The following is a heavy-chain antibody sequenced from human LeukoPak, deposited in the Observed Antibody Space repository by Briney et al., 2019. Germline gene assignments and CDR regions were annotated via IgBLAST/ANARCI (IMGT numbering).Heavy chain of an antibody. Sequence: GGSLRLSCAASGFTLSSYAMSWVRQAPGKGLQWVSGISSSGGSTYYVDSVKGRFTISTDNSKNTLYLQMNSLRAEDTAVYYRARSLSSRFSGPRRPYYFDSWGQGTLVTVSS. CDR2: ISSSGGST. CDR1: GFTLSSYA. CDR3: ARSLSSRFSGPRRPYYFDS. D-gene: IGHD3-16*02. J-gene: IGHJ4*02. V-gene: IGHV3-23*01.